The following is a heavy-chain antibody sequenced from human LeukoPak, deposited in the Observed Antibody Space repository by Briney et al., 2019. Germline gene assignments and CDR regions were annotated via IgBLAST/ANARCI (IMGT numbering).Heavy chain of an antibody. CDR3: ARDIYGSSSVSDY. CDR2: ISGSGGST. CDR1: GFTFSSYA. V-gene: IGHV3-23*01. J-gene: IGHJ4*02. D-gene: IGHD6-6*01. Sequence: GGSLRLSCAASGFTFSSYAMSWVRQAPGKGLEWVSAISGSGGSTYYADSVKGRFTISRDNAKNSLYLQMNSLRAEDTALYYCARDIYGSSSVSDYWGQGTLVTVSS.